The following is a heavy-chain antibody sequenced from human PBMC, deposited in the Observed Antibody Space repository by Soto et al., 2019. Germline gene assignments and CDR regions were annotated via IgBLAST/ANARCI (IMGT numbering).Heavy chain of an antibody. CDR1: GFTFSSYS. V-gene: IGHV3-21*01. Sequence: GGSLRLSCAASGFTFSSYSTNWVRQAPGKGLEWVSSISSSSSYIYYADSVKGRFTISRDNAKNSLYLQMNSLRAEDTAVYYCARDQLYYNDISGRPLNAFDVWGQGTMVTVSS. J-gene: IGHJ3*01. CDR2: ISSSSSYI. CDR3: ARDQLYYNDISGRPLNAFDV. D-gene: IGHD3-22*01.